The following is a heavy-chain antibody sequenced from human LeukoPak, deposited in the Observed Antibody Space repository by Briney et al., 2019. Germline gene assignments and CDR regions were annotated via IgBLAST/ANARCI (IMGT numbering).Heavy chain of an antibody. D-gene: IGHD4-17*01. Sequence: ASVKVSCKASGYTFTGYYMHWVRQAPGQGLEWMGWINPNSGGTNYAQKFQGRVTMTRDTSISTAYMELSRLRSDDTAVYYCASKSVEDYGDYWGDYYYYMDVWGKGTTITVSS. CDR1: GYTFTGYY. J-gene: IGHJ6*03. CDR3: ASKSVEDYGDYWGDYYYYMDV. CDR2: INPNSGGT. V-gene: IGHV1-2*02.